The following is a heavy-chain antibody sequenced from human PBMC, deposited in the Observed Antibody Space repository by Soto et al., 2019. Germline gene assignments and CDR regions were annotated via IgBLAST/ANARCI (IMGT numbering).Heavy chain of an antibody. J-gene: IGHJ6*03. D-gene: IGHD2-2*01. CDR3: ARSGGVVPAETDYYYYMDV. Sequence: SETLSLTCTVSGGSISSYYWSWIRQPPGKGLEWIGYIYYSGSTNYNPSLKSRVTISVDTSKNQFSLKLSSVTAADTAVYYCARSGGVVPAETDYYYYMDVWGKGTTVTVSS. CDR2: IYYSGST. V-gene: IGHV4-59*08. CDR1: GGSISSYY.